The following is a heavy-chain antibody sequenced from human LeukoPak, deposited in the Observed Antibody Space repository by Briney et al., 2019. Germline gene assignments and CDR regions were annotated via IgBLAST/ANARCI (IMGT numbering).Heavy chain of an antibody. J-gene: IGHJ4*02. CDR1: GYTFINYD. V-gene: IGHV1-8*01. CDR3: ARATSVTDY. CDR2: TNPNSGKT. Sequence: GASVKVSCKASGYTFINYDINWVRQATGQGLEWLGWTNPNSGKTGYAQKFQGRVTITSDTSISTAYMELSSLTSEDTAIYYCARATSVTDYWGQGTLVTVSS. D-gene: IGHD3-16*01.